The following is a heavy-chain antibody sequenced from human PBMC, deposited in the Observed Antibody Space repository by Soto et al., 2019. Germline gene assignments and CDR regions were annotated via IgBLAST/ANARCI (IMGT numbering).Heavy chain of an antibody. J-gene: IGHJ5*02. CDR1: GGSVNTADYY. CDR2: IYYDGSA. Sequence: QVQLQESGPGLVKPSQTLSLTCTVSGGSVNTADYYWTWIRQSPGKGLEWIVNIYYDGSAYPNPSLTSRVTASVDTSKDQFSRNLFSVTAADTAVYYCARRMRDTYQYYNCFDPWGQGTLVIVSS. D-gene: IGHD3-16*02. V-gene: IGHV4-30-4*01. CDR3: ARRMRDTYQYYNCFDP.